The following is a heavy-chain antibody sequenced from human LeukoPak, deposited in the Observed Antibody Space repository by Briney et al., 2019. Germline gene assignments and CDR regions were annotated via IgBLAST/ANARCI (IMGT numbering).Heavy chain of an antibody. V-gene: IGHV3-23*01. Sequence: GGSLRLSCAASGFTFNNYAMTWVRQAPGKGLEWVSAISGSGATTYYADSVKGRFTISRDSSKNTLYLEMSSLRAEDTAVYYCAKHRYDILTGYYTPWGQGTLVTVSS. D-gene: IGHD3-9*01. CDR1: GFTFNNYA. CDR3: AKHRYDILTGYYTP. CDR2: ISGSGATT. J-gene: IGHJ5*02.